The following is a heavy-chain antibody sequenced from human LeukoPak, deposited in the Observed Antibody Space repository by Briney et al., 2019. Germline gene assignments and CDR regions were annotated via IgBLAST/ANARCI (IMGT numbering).Heavy chain of an antibody. Sequence: SETLSLTCAVSGYSISSGYYWGWIRQPPGKGLEWIGSIYYSGSTYHNPSLKSRVTISVDTSKNQFSLKLSSVTAADTAVYYCARNRWGITMVRGVSLDYWGQGTLVTVSS. CDR1: GYSISSGYY. D-gene: IGHD3-10*01. J-gene: IGHJ4*02. CDR2: IYYSGST. CDR3: ARNRWGITMVRGVSLDY. V-gene: IGHV4-38-2*01.